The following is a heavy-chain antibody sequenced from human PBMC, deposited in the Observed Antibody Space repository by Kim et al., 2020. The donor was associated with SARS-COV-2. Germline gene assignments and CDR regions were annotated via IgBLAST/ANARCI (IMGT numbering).Heavy chain of an antibody. CDR1: GGSISNYY. CDR2: IYYSGST. J-gene: IGHJ6*02. CDR3: ARRSNFYYYAMDV. V-gene: IGHV4-59*13. Sequence: SETLSLTCTVSGGSISNYYWSWIRQPPGKGLEWIGYIYYSGSTNYNPSLKGRVTISVDTSKNQFSLKLSSVTAADTAVYYCARRSNFYYYAMDVWGQGTT. D-gene: IGHD3-10*01.